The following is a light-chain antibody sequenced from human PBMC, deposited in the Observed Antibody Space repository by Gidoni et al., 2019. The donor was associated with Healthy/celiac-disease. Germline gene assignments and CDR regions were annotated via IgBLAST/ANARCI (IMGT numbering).Light chain of an antibody. Sequence: DIQMTQSPSSLSASVGDRVTIPCRASQSISSYLNWYQQKPGKAPKLLIYATSSLQSGVPSRFSGSGSGTDFTLTISSLQAEDFATYYCQQSYSTLITFGQGTRLEIK. CDR2: ATS. J-gene: IGKJ5*01. CDR3: QQSYSTLIT. CDR1: QSISSY. V-gene: IGKV1-39*01.